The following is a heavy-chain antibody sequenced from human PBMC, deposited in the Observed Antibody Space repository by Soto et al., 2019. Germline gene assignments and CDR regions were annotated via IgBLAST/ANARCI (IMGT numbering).Heavy chain of an antibody. D-gene: IGHD3-16*01. Sequence: SETLSLTCTVSGGSISSGGYYWSWIRQHPGKGLEWIGYIYYSGSTYYNPSLKSRVTISVDTSKNQFSLKLSSVTAADTAVYYCARSLSLMITFGGVIDVWGQGTTVTVSS. CDR3: ARSLSLMITFGGVIDV. CDR2: IYYSGST. V-gene: IGHV4-31*03. CDR1: GGSISSGGYY. J-gene: IGHJ6*02.